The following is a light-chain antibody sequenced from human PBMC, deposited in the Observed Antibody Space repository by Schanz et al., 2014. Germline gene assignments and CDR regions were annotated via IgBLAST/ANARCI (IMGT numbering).Light chain of an antibody. V-gene: IGKV1-39*01. CDR2: AAS. CDR1: LSISGY. CDR3: QQYKDYPRT. J-gene: IGKJ1*01. Sequence: DIHMTQSPSSLSASVGDRVTITCRASLSISGYLNWYQQKPGKAPKLLIYAASSLESGVPSRFSGSGSGTDFTLIISSLQPDDFATYFCQQYKDYPRTFGRGTKVEIK.